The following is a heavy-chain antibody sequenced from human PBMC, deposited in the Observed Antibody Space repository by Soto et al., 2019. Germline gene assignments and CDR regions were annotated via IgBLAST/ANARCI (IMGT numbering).Heavy chain of an antibody. Sequence: QVQLQESGPGLVQPSGTLSLTCVVSGGSITSTNWWIWVRQPPGKGLEWIGEIYHSGSTNYNTSLNRRVTLSVNKSKNQFRLQLNSVTAADTAMYYCARIPRDSRGWYPTTFDYWGQGILVTVSS. CDR1: GGSITSTNW. J-gene: IGHJ4*02. CDR3: ARIPRDSRGWYPTTFDY. CDR2: IYHSGST. V-gene: IGHV4-4*02. D-gene: IGHD6-19*01.